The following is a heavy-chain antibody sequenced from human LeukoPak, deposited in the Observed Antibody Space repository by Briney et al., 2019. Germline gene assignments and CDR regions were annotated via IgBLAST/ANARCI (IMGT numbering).Heavy chain of an antibody. CDR1: GFTFGDYA. V-gene: IGHV3-49*03. D-gene: IGHD1-26*01. CDR3: SRGRYTGSYFAFDP. CDR2: IRSKAYRGTT. Sequence: GGSLRLSCTASGFTFGDYAMSWFRQAPGKGLEWVGFIRSKAYRGTTEYAASVKGRFTISRDDSKSIAYLQMNSLNTEDTAVYYCSRGRYTGSYFAFDPWGQGTPVTVSS. J-gene: IGHJ5*02.